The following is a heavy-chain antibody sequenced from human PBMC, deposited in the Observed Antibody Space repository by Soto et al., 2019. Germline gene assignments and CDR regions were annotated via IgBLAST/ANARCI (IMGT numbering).Heavy chain of an antibody. J-gene: IGHJ4*02. CDR3: SRHFTMSYDFWSGYYTPGY. V-gene: IGHV4-39*01. Sequence: SETLSLTCTVSGGSISSSSYYWGWIRQPPGKGLELIWSIYYSGSTYYNSFLKSRVTISVDTSKNQFSLKLSSVTAADTAVYYFSRHFTMSYDFWSGYYTPGYWGQGTLVTVSS. CDR1: GGSISSSSYY. CDR2: IYYSGST. D-gene: IGHD3-3*01.